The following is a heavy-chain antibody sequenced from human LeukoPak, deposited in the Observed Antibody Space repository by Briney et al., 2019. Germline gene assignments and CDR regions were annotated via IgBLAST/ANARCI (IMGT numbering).Heavy chain of an antibody. CDR2: IYPGDSET. CDR3: ARPYCYNTSCYSYFDY. CDR1: GYTFTNYW. Sequence: GESLKISCKGSGYTFTNYWIGWVRQMPGKGLEWMGLIYPGDSETRYSPSFQGQVTISADESISTAYLQWSSLKASDTAMYYCARPYCYNTSCYSYFDYWGQGTLVTVSS. V-gene: IGHV5-51*01. J-gene: IGHJ4*02. D-gene: IGHD2-2*01.